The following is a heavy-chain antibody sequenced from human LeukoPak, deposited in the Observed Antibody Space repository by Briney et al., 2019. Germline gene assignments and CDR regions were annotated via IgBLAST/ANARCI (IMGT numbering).Heavy chain of an antibody. CDR3: AREMRDGYNSIDY. V-gene: IGHV3-74*01. J-gene: IGHJ4*02. CDR1: GFTFSDYW. CDR2: LNPNGRNT. D-gene: IGHD5-24*01. Sequence: GGSLRLSCAASGFTFSDYWMNWLRQAPGKGLMWVSRLNPNGRNTDYADSVKGRFTISRDNAKNSLYLQMNSLRAEDTAVYYCAREMRDGYNSIDYWGQGTLVTVSS.